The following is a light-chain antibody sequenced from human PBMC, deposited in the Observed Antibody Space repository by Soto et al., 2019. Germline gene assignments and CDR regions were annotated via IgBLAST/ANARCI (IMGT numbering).Light chain of an antibody. CDR2: DAS. Sequence: EIVLTQSPGTLSLSPEERATLSCRASQSVSSYLAWYQQKPGQAPRLLIYDASNRATGIPARFSGSGSGTDFTLTISSLEPEDFAVYYCQQRSNGPPITFGQGTRLEIK. CDR3: QQRSNGPPIT. V-gene: IGKV3-11*01. CDR1: QSVSSY. J-gene: IGKJ5*01.